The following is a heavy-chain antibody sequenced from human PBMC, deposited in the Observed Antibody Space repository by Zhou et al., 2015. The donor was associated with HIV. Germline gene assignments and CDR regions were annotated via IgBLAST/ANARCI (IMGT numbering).Heavy chain of an antibody. CDR1: GGTFSSYT. CDR3: ARDWSIAAAGTSGAFDI. V-gene: IGHV1-69*08. Sequence: QVQLVQSGAEVKKPGSSVKVSCKASGGTFSSYTISWVRQAPGQGLEWMGRIIPILGIANYAQKFQGRVTITADKSTSTAYMELSSLRSEDTAVYYCARDWSIAAAGTSGAFDIWGQGTMVTVSS. D-gene: IGHD6-13*01. J-gene: IGHJ3*02. CDR2: IIPILGIA.